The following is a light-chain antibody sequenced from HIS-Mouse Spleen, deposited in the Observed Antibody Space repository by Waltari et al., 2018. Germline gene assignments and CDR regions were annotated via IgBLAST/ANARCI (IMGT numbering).Light chain of an antibody. CDR1: SSNIGINY. J-gene: IGLJ3*02. CDR2: RNN. V-gene: IGLV1-47*01. Sequence: QSVLTQPPSASGTPGQRVTISCSGSSSNIGINYVYWYQQLPGTAPKLLTYRNNQRPSGVPYRFSGSKSGTSASLAISGLRSEDEADYYCAAWDDSLSGPVFGGGTKLTVL. CDR3: AAWDDSLSGPV.